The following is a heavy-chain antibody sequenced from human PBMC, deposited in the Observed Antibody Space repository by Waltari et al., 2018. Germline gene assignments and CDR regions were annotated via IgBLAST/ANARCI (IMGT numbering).Heavy chain of an antibody. Sequence: EVHLLESGGGLAQPGGSLRLSCAASGFNFISDAMSWVRQAPGKGLEWVSGIWDSGVITKYADSVKGRFTVSRDNSKNTVFLQLNSLRAEDTAIYYCARHLYSIDYLELGNWGQGTLVTVSS. CDR1: GFNFISDA. CDR3: ARHLYSIDYLELGN. V-gene: IGHV3-23*01. CDR2: IWDSGVIT. J-gene: IGHJ4*02. D-gene: IGHD3-22*01.